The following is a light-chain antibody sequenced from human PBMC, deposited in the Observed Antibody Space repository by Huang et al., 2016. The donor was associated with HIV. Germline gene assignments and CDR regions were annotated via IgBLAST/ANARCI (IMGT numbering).Light chain of an antibody. J-gene: IGKJ4*01. CDR2: DAS. V-gene: IGKV1-33*01. CDR3: QHYRYLPLS. Sequence: DIQMTQSPSSLSASVGDRVTITCQASQDIGNNLNWYQQKPGKAPNLLIYDASTLETGVESRFSGRGSGRVFTFTISSLQPEDIGTYYCQHYRYLPLSFGGGTKVEIK. CDR1: QDIGNN.